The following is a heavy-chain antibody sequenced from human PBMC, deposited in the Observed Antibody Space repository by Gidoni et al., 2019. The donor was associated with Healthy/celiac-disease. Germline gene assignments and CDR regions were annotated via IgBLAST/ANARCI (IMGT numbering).Heavy chain of an antibody. CDR3: ASGGYFDY. Sequence: QVQLQESGPGLVKPSETLSLTCTVSGGSISSYYWSWIRQPPGKGLEWIGYIYYSGSTNYNPSLKSRVTISVDTSKNQFSLKLSSVTAADTAVYYCASGGYFDYWGQGTLVTVSS. CDR2: IYYSGST. CDR1: GGSISSYY. J-gene: IGHJ4*02. V-gene: IGHV4-59*01. D-gene: IGHD3-10*01.